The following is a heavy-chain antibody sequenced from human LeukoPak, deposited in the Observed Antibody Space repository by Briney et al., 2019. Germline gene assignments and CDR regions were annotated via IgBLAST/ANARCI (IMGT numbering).Heavy chain of an antibody. V-gene: IGHV4-59*10. CDR1: GGSFSGYY. CDR2: IYSSGST. Sequence: PSETLSLTCAVYGGSFSGYYWSWIRQSAGKGLEWIGRIYSSGSTNYNPSLKSRLSMSVDTSKNQFSLKLTSVTAADTAMYYCARGVGSSESNWFDPWGQGTLATVSS. D-gene: IGHD1-26*01. CDR3: ARGVGSSESNWFDP. J-gene: IGHJ5*02.